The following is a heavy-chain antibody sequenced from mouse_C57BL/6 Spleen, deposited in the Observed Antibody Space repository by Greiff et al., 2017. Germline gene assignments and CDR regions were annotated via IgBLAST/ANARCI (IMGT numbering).Heavy chain of an antibody. CDR2: IYPGDGDT. CDR3: ARGGNWEYYFDY. V-gene: IGHV1-80*01. D-gene: IGHD4-1*01. J-gene: IGHJ2*01. CDR1: GYAFSSYW. Sequence: VQLQQSGAELVKPGASVKISCKASGYAFSSYWMNWVKQRPGKGLEWIGQIYPGDGDTNYNGKFKGKATLTADKSSSKAYMQLSSLTSEDSAVYFCARGGNWEYYFDYWGQGTTLTVSS.